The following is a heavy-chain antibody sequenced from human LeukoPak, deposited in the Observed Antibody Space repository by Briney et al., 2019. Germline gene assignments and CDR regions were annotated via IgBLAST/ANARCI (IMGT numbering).Heavy chain of an antibody. CDR1: GGSISSSSYF. CDR2: MSYSGST. J-gene: IGHJ4*02. D-gene: IGHD2-2*01. V-gene: IGHV4-39*01. CDR3: ARIDTVVLPSTMFDY. Sequence: PSETLSLTCTVSGGSISSSSYFWGWIRQPPGKGLEWVGSMSYSGSTYYNPSLKSRVTLSVDTSKNQFSLKLSSVTAADTALYYCARIDTVVLPSTMFDYWGQGTLVTVSS.